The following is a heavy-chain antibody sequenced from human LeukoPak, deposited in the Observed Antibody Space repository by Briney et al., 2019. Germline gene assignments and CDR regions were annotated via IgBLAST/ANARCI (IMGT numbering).Heavy chain of an antibody. CDR1: GYSLTELS. CDR2: FDPEDDET. V-gene: IGHV1-24*01. Sequence: GASVKVSCKVSGYSLTELSIHWVRQAPGKGLEWTGTFDPEDDETISAQKFQGRVTMTEDSSTDTAYMELSSLRSEDTAVYYCTTVSRYNYGSGSYSKWFDPWGQGTLVTVSS. CDR3: TTVSRYNYGSGSYSKWFDP. D-gene: IGHD3-10*01. J-gene: IGHJ5*02.